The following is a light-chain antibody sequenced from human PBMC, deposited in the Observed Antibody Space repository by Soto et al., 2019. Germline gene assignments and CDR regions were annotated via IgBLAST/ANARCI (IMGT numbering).Light chain of an antibody. CDR3: QQYGSSPGSNT. J-gene: IGKJ2*01. CDR1: QSVSSSY. V-gene: IGKV3-20*01. Sequence: EIVLTQSPGTLSLSPGERATLSCRASQSVSSSYLAWYQQKPGPAPRLLIYGASSRATGIPDRFSGSGSGTDFTLTISRLEPEDFAVYYCQQYGSSPGSNTFGQGTKLEIK. CDR2: GAS.